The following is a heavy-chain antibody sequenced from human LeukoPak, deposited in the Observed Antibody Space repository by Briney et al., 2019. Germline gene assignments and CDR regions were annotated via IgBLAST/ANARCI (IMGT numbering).Heavy chain of an antibody. J-gene: IGHJ1*01. V-gene: IGHV3-11*01. D-gene: IGHD2-15*01. CDR2: ISSSGSTI. CDR3: AGGYCSGGSCYPKDEYFQH. CDR1: GFTFSDYY. Sequence: GGSLRLSCAASGFTFSDYYMSWIRQAPGKGLEWVSYISSSGSTIYYADSVKGRFTIPRDNAKNSLYLQMNSLRAEDTAVYYCAGGYCSGGSCYPKDEYFQHWGQGTLVTVSS.